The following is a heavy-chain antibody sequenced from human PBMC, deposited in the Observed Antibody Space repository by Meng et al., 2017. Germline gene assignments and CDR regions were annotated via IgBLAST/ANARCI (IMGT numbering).Heavy chain of an antibody. CDR3: ARGNQYGNWFDP. CDR1: GYNFPDYW. Sequence: ASVKVSCKPSGYNFPDYWLHWVRQATGQGLEWMGWMNPNSGNTGYAQKFQGRVTMTRNTSISTAYMELSSLRSEDTAVYYCARGNQYGNWFDPWGQGTLVTVSS. CDR2: MNPNSGNT. J-gene: IGHJ5*02. D-gene: IGHD4-17*01. V-gene: IGHV1-8*02.